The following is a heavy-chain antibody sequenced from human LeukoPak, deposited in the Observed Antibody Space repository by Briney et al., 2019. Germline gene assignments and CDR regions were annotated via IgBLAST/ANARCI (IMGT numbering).Heavy chain of an antibody. CDR2: IYHGGDT. CDR1: GGSITSHSW. D-gene: IGHD6-19*01. Sequence: SETLSPTCAASGGSITSHSWWSWVRQPPGKGLERIGEIYHGGDTNYDPSVKSRVTMSVDKSKNHFSLNLRSVTAADTAIYYCASHVTVLGTRGFDYWGQGILVTVSS. J-gene: IGHJ4*02. CDR3: ASHVTVLGTRGFDY. V-gene: IGHV4-4*02.